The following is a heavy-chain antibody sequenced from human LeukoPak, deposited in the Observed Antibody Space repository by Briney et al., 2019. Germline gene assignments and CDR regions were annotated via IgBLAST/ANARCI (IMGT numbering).Heavy chain of an antibody. V-gene: IGHV3-30-3*01. Sequence: GRSLRLSCAASGFTFSSYSMHWVRQAPGKGLEWVAVISYDGSNKYYADSVKGRFTISRDNSKNTLYLQMNSLRAEDTAVYYCARVDGYNSEYFQHWGQGTQVTVSS. D-gene: IGHD5-24*01. CDR1: GFTFSSYS. J-gene: IGHJ1*01. CDR2: ISYDGSNK. CDR3: ARVDGYNSEYFQH.